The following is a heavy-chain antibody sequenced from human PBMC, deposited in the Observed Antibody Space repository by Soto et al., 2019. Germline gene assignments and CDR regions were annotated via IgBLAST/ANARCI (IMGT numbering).Heavy chain of an antibody. V-gene: IGHV4-61*08. Sequence: SETLSLTCSVLGDTVGSGANYLSWILHSPDKGLEWIGYVFNRGRTNYNPSLRSRATISAETTKTQFSLQLTSVTAADTAVYYCARSYGDRSLYSTFRFAYWGQGMMVTVSS. D-gene: IGHD4-17*01. CDR1: GDTVGSGANY. CDR3: ARSYGDRSLYSTFRFAY. J-gene: IGHJ4*02. CDR2: VFNRGRT.